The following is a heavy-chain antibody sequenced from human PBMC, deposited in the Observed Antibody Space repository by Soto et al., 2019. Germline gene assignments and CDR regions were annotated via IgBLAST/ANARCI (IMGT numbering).Heavy chain of an antibody. Sequence: QVQLVESGGGVVQPRRSLRLSCAASGFTFSSYAMHWVRQAPGKGLEWVAVISYDGSNKYYADSVKGRFTISRDNSKNTLYLQMNSLRAEDTAVYYCARDPSRGFLEWLLSGFFDYWGQGTLVTVSS. D-gene: IGHD3-3*01. J-gene: IGHJ4*02. CDR1: GFTFSSYA. CDR2: ISYDGSNK. V-gene: IGHV3-30-3*01. CDR3: ARDPSRGFLEWLLSGFFDY.